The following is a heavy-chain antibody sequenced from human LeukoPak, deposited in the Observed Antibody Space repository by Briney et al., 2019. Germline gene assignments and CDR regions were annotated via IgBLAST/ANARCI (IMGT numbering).Heavy chain of an antibody. J-gene: IGHJ6*02. V-gene: IGHV1-18*04. D-gene: IGHD2-2*01. CDR1: GYSFSRNG. CDR2: INAYNGKT. Sequence: ASVKVSCKGSGYSFSRNGIIWVRQAPGQGLEWMGWINAYNGKTYYAQKGQGRVTMTTDTSTSTAYMELRTLRSDDTAAYYCARDRGYCSSDSCYVGYYGMDVWGQGTTVTVSS. CDR3: ARDRGYCSSDSCYVGYYGMDV.